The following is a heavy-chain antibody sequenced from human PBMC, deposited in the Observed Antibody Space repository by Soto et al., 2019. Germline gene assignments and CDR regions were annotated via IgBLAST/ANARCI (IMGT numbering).Heavy chain of an antibody. CDR1: GYTFTGYY. D-gene: IGHD6-13*01. Sequence: QVQLVQSGAEVKKPGASVKVSCKASGYTFTGYYMHWVRQAPGQGLEWMGWINPNSGGTNYAQKFQGWVTMTRDPSISPAYMELSRLRSDDTAVYYCARGWQQQVSGVDWFDPWGQGTLVTFSS. J-gene: IGHJ5*02. V-gene: IGHV1-2*04. CDR2: INPNSGGT. CDR3: ARGWQQQVSGVDWFDP.